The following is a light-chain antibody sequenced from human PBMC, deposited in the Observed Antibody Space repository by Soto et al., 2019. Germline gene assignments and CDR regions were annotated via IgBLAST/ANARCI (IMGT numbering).Light chain of an antibody. V-gene: IGLV2-11*01. Sequence: QSALTQPRSVSGSPGQSVTISCIGSSRDVGDYNYVSWYQQHPGKAPTLIVYDVSKRPSGVPGRFSGSKSGNTASLTISGLQAEDEADYYCCSYAGGSWVFGGGTKVTVL. J-gene: IGLJ3*02. CDR2: DVS. CDR3: CSYAGGSWV. CDR1: SRDVGDYNY.